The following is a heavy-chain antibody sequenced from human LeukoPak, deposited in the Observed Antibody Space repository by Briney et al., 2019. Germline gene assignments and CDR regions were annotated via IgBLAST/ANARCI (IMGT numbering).Heavy chain of an antibody. D-gene: IGHD3-22*01. CDR3: ARPLGSSGYPKDDAFDI. V-gene: IGHV4-39*01. Sequence: PSETLSLTCTVSGGSISSSSYYWGWIRQPPGKGLEWIGSIYYSGSTYYNPSLKSRVTISVDTSKNQFSLKLSSVTAADTAVYYCARPLGSSGYPKDDAFDIWGQGTMVTVSS. CDR2: IYYSGST. J-gene: IGHJ3*02. CDR1: GGSISSSSYY.